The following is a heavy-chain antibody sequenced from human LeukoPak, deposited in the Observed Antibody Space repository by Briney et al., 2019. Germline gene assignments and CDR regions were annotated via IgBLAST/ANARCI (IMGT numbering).Heavy chain of an antibody. V-gene: IGHV4-34*01. D-gene: IGHD1-14*01. CDR3: ARGRNWQTFYHYCMDV. CDR2: INHSGTT. CDR1: GGSFSGYY. J-gene: IGHJ6*03. Sequence: SETLSLTCGVSGGSFSGYYWTWIRQSPGKALEWMGEINHSGTTIYSPSLKSRVTMSVDTSRNQISLKMTSVTAADSAVYYCARGRNWQTFYHYCMDVWGNGTRVTVSS.